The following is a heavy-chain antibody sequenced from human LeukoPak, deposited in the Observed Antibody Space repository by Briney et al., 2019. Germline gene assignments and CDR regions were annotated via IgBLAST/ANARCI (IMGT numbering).Heavy chain of an antibody. J-gene: IGHJ6*03. V-gene: IGHV3-7*01. Sequence: GGSLRLSCAASGFTFSSYWMTWVRQAPGKGLEWVANIKQDGSEKYYVDSVKGRFTISRDNAKKSLHLQMNSLRAEDTAVYYCARISTASPRYYYYYMDVWGKGTTVTVSS. CDR2: IKQDGSEK. CDR1: GFTFSSYW. CDR3: ARISTASPRYYYYYMDV.